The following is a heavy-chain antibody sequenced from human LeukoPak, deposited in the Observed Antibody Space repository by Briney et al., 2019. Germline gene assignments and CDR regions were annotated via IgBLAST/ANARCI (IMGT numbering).Heavy chain of an antibody. CDR1: GFTFNSYA. CDR3: ASRRLRLGELSLYFDY. CDR2: ISGRGSST. Sequence: GGSLRLSCAAPGFTFNSYAMNWVRQAPGKGLEWVSAISGRGSSTYYADSVKGRFSLSRDNSKNTLHLQMNSLRAEDTAVYYCASRRLRLGELSLYFDYWGQGTLVTVSS. D-gene: IGHD3-16*02. V-gene: IGHV3-23*01. J-gene: IGHJ4*02.